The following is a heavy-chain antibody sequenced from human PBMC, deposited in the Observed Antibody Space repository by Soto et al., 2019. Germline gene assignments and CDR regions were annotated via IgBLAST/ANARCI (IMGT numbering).Heavy chain of an antibody. CDR2: MNPNSGNT. CDR3: ARGGHCSGGSCYSYYYYYYMDV. D-gene: IGHD2-15*01. Sequence: QVQLVQSGAEVKKPGASVKVSCKASGYTFTSYDINWVRQATGQGLEWMGWMNPNSGNTGYAQKFQGRVTMTRNTSISTAYMERSSLRSEDTAVYYCARGGHCSGGSCYSYYYYYYMDVWGKGTTVTVSS. V-gene: IGHV1-8*01. CDR1: GYTFTSYD. J-gene: IGHJ6*03.